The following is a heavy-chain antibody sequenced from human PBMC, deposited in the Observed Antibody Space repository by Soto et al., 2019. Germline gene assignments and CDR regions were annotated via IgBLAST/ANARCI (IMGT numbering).Heavy chain of an antibody. CDR3: ARWVRGMATTYFAF. CDR1: GGSVSSGSYY. D-gene: IGHD5-12*01. J-gene: IGHJ4*02. V-gene: IGHV4-61*01. CDR2: IFYAGST. Sequence: QVQLQESGPGLVKPSETLSLTCTVSGGSVSSGSYYWSWIRQPPGQGLGWIAYIFYAGSTNSNPSLKRRVTISLDTSKNQVSLELNSVTAADTAVYYCARWVRGMATTYFAFWGQGPLVTVSS.